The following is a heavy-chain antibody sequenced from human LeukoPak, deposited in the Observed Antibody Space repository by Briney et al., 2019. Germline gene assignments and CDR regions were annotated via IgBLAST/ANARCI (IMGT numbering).Heavy chain of an antibody. Sequence: GGSLRLSCAASGFTFSNYAMNWVRQAPGKGLEWVSAISGHDTSTYYAGSVKGRFTISRDNSKNTLYLQMNSLRAEDTAIYYCAKRSVVTTTQPGNYFDYWGQGPLVTVSS. J-gene: IGHJ4*02. CDR2: ISGHDTST. CDR1: GFTFSNYA. CDR3: AKRSVVTTTQPGNYFDY. D-gene: IGHD2-21*02. V-gene: IGHV3-23*01.